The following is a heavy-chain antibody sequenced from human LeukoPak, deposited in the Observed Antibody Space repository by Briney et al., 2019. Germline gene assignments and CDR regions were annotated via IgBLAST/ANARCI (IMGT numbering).Heavy chain of an antibody. V-gene: IGHV3-21*01. CDR3: ARALEADY. Sequence: GGSLRLSCAASGFAISSYTMNWVRQAPGKGLEWVSSISSSGSKIYYADPVKGRFTVSRDNAKTSLYLQMNSLRAEDTAVYYCARALEADYWGQGTLVTVSS. CDR2: ISSSGSKI. J-gene: IGHJ4*02. CDR1: GFAISSYT.